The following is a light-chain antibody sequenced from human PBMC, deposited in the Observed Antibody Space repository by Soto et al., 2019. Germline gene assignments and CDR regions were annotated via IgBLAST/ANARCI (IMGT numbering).Light chain of an antibody. CDR1: QSISSW. Sequence: DIQMTQSPSPLSASVGDRVTITCRASQSISSWLAWYQQKPGKAPKLLIYKASSLESGVPSRFSGSGSGTEFTLTISSLQPDDFATYYCQQYNSYSRTLGQGTKVDIK. CDR3: QQYNSYSRT. CDR2: KAS. J-gene: IGKJ1*01. V-gene: IGKV1-5*03.